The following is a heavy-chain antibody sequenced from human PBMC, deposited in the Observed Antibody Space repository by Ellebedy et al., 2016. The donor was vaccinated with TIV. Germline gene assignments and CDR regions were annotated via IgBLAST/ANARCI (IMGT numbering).Heavy chain of an antibody. J-gene: IGHJ5*02. Sequence: PGGSLRLSCAVSGFTFSSYEMNWVRQAPGKGLEWVSYISGSASVTAYADSVKGRFTIPRDNARTSLYLQMNSLRVDDTAMYYCARSYGARTSGPWGQGTLVTVSS. CDR3: ARSYGARTSGP. D-gene: IGHD3-16*01. CDR1: GFTFSSYE. V-gene: IGHV3-48*03. CDR2: ISGSASVT.